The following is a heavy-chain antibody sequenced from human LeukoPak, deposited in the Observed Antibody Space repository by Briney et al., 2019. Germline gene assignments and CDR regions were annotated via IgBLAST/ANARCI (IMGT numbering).Heavy chain of an antibody. CDR1: GFTFSSYE. Sequence: GGSLRLSCAASGFTFSSYEMNWVRQAPGKGLEWVSYISSSGSTIYYADSVKGRFTISRDNAKNSLYLQMNSLRAEDTAVYYCARDRFGEIWLQIRAVRGMDVWGQGTTVTVSS. CDR3: ARDRFGEIWLQIRAVRGMDV. V-gene: IGHV3-48*03. CDR2: ISSSGSTI. J-gene: IGHJ6*02. D-gene: IGHD5-24*01.